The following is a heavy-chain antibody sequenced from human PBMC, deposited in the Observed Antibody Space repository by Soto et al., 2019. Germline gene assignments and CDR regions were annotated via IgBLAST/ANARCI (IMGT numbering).Heavy chain of an antibody. Sequence: GASVKVSCKASGGTFSSYAISWVRQAPGQGLEWMGGIIPIFGTANYAQKFQGRVTITADESTSTAYMELSSLRSEDTAVYYCARGISYSGSYRTSRDYGMDVWGQGTTVTVSS. V-gene: IGHV1-69*13. CDR1: GGTFSSYA. J-gene: IGHJ6*02. D-gene: IGHD1-26*01. CDR3: ARGISYSGSYRTSRDYGMDV. CDR2: IIPIFGTA.